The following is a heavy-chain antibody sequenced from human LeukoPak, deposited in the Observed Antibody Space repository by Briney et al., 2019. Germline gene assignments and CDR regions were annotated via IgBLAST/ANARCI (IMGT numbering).Heavy chain of an antibody. J-gene: IGHJ5*02. CDR1: GFTFSSYSMN. Sequence: GSLRLSCAASGFTFSSYSMNWVRQAPGKGLEWIGSIYYSGSTYYNPSLKSRVTISVDTSKNQFSLKLSSVTAADTAVYYCARGLQYYFNWFDPWGQGTLVTVSS. CDR2: IYYSGST. D-gene: IGHD3-16*01. CDR3: ARGLQYYFNWFDP. V-gene: IGHV4-59*05.